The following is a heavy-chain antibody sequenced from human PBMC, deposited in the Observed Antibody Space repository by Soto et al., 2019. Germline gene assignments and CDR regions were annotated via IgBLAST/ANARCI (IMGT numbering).Heavy chain of an antibody. V-gene: IGHV4-31*03. Sequence: KSSETLSLTCTVSGGSISSGGYYWSWIRQHPGKGLEWIGYIYYSGSTYYNPSLKSRVTISVDTSKNQFSLKLSSVTAADTAVYYCARGFTMVRIDYWGQGTLVTVSS. CDR1: GGSISSGGYY. CDR2: IYYSGST. J-gene: IGHJ4*02. D-gene: IGHD3-10*01. CDR3: ARGFTMVRIDY.